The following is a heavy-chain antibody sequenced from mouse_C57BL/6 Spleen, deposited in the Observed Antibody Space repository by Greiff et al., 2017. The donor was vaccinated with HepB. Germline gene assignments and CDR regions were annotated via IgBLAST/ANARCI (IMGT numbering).Heavy chain of an antibody. CDR1: GYSITSGYY. D-gene: IGHD2-9*01. Sequence: EVKLQESGPGLVKPSQSLSLTCSVTGYSITSGYYWNWIRQFPGNKLEWMGYISYDGSNNYNPSLKNRISITRDTSKNQFFLKLNSVTTEDTATYYCAGRRAYYGYDKAYAMDYWGQGTSVTVSS. CDR3: AGRRAYYGYDKAYAMDY. CDR2: ISYDGSN. J-gene: IGHJ4*01. V-gene: IGHV3-6*01.